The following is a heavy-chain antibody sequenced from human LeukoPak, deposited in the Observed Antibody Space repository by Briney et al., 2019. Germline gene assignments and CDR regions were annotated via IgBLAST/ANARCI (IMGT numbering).Heavy chain of an antibody. V-gene: IGHV1-69*05. D-gene: IGHD3-10*01. J-gene: IGHJ4*02. CDR1: GGTFCSYA. CDR3: ARDLTYYYGSGSYGSRGYFDY. Sequence: SVKVSCKASGGTFCSYAIGWVRQAPGQGLEWMGGIIPIFGTANYAQKFQGRVTITTDESTSTAYMELSSLRSEDTAVYYCARDLTYYYGSGSYGSRGYFDYWGQGTLVTVSS. CDR2: IIPIFGTA.